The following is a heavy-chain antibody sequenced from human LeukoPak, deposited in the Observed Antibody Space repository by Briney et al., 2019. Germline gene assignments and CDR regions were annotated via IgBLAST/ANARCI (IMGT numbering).Heavy chain of an antibody. Sequence: SETLSLTCTVSDDSITIYYWTWIRQPPGKGLEWIGSTYYTGNTYYNASLKSRVTISIDTSKNQISLRLTSVTATDTAMYYCARQTGSGLFTLPGGQGTLVTVSS. CDR1: DDSITIYY. D-gene: IGHD3/OR15-3a*01. CDR2: TYYTGNT. V-gene: IGHV4-59*04. CDR3: ARQTGSGLFTLP. J-gene: IGHJ4*02.